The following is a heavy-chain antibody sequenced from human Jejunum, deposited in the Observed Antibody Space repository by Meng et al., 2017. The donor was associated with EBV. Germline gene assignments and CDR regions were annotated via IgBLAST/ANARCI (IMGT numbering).Heavy chain of an antibody. CDR1: GFTFSSYS. Sequence: EVQLVDSGXXXXXPXXAXXLSCAASGFTFSSYSMIWVRQAPGKGLEWVSSISSSNSYIYYADSVKGRFTISRDNAKNSLYLQMNSLRAEDTAVYYCARTIENSYGIGRYWGQGTLVTVSS. V-gene: IGHV3-21*01. CDR2: ISSSNSYI. D-gene: IGHD5-18*01. CDR3: ARTIENSYGIGRY. J-gene: IGHJ4*02.